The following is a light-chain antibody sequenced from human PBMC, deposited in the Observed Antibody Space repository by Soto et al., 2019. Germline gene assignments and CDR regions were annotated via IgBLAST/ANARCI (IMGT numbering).Light chain of an antibody. V-gene: IGKV3-20*01. CDR1: QSVSCKY. CDR3: QQYGSSLFT. Sequence: DIVLTQSPGTLSLSPGERATLSCRASQSVSCKYLAWYQQKPDQPPRVLIYGTSIRATGIPERFSGGGSGTDFTLTITRLESEDFAVYYCQQYGSSLFTFGPGTKVDFK. CDR2: GTS. J-gene: IGKJ3*01.